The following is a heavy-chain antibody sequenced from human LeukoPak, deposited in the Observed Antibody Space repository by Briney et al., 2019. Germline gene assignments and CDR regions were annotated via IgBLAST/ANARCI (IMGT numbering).Heavy chain of an antibody. V-gene: IGHV3-11*01. CDR3: ARVGIALTSPFDY. Sequence: GGSLRLSCLASGFTFSDYHMSWVRQAPGKGLEWISYMSSRGYPTYYAESVKGRFTISRDNAKTHLYLQMHTLRTDATAVYFCARVGIALTSPFDYWGLGTLVAVSS. D-gene: IGHD1-1*01. CDR1: GFTFSDYH. J-gene: IGHJ4*02. CDR2: MSSRGYPT.